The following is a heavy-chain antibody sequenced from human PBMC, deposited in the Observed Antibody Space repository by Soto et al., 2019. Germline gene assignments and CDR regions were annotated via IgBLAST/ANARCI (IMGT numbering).Heavy chain of an antibody. CDR1: GDSVSSRDYY. CDR3: ERVPIHTYMFSWSEP. Sequence: SETLSLTCTVSGDSVSSRDYYWTWIRQPPGKGLEWVGHIYFSGRTNYIPSLESRVTISLDTSKNQFSLKLTSVTAADTAVYYCERVPIHTYMFSWSEPWGQGTLVTVSS. V-gene: IGHV4-61*08. J-gene: IGHJ5*02. CDR2: IYFSGRT. D-gene: IGHD3-10*02.